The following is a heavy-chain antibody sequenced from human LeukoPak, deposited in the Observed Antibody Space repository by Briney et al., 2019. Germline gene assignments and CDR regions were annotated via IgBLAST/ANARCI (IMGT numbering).Heavy chain of an antibody. CDR2: IRGSGGST. D-gene: IGHD5-18*01. J-gene: IGHJ4*02. CDR3: AKETSGYSYGYFDY. V-gene: IGHV3-23*01. CDR1: GFTFSSYA. Sequence: GGSLRLSCAASGFTFSSYAMSWVRQAPGKGLEGVSAIRGSGGSTYYADSVKGRFTISRDNSKNTLYLQMNSLRAEDTAVYYCAKETSGYSYGYFDYWGQGTLVTVSS.